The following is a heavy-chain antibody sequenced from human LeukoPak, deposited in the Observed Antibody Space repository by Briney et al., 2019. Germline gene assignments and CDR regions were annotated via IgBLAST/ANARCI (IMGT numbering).Heavy chain of an antibody. J-gene: IGHJ4*02. Sequence: ASVKVSCKASGYTFTAYGISWVRQAPGQGLEWMGWISASNGNTNYAQKFQGRVTMTTDSPTNTAYMDLRSLRSDDTAVYYCARADYDSSGYYSHGVYWGQGTLVTVSS. CDR2: ISASNGNT. CDR3: ARADYDSSGYYSHGVY. V-gene: IGHV1-18*01. CDR1: GYTFTAYG. D-gene: IGHD3-22*01.